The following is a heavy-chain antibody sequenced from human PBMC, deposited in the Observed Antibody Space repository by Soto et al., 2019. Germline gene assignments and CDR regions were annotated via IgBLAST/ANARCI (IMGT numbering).Heavy chain of an antibody. V-gene: IGHV1-45*02. Sequence: QMHLVQSGAEVKRTGSSVKISCKASGYTFTYVYLHWVRQAPGQSLEWMGCITPYNGNTRYAQKFQDRVTITRDGSLTVFLELISLRSEDTAIYYCARSSYSGSDTYTDYGVVVWGQGTTVTVSS. CDR3: ARSSYSGSDTYTDYGVVV. J-gene: IGHJ6*02. D-gene: IGHD3-16*01. CDR2: ITPYNGNT. CDR1: GYTFTYVY.